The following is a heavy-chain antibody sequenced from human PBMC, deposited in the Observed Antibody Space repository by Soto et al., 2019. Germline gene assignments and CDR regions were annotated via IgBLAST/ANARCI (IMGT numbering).Heavy chain of an antibody. CDR3: ASLHYYDSSGYYYFGY. D-gene: IGHD3-22*01. V-gene: IGHV4-4*02. CDR2: IYHSGST. CDR1: GGSISSSNW. Sequence: SETLSLTCAVSGGSISSSNWWSWVRQPPGKGLEWIGEIYHSGSTNYNPSLKSRVTISVDKSKNQFSLKLSSVTAADTAVYYCASLHYYDSSGYYYFGYWGQGTLVTVSS. J-gene: IGHJ4*02.